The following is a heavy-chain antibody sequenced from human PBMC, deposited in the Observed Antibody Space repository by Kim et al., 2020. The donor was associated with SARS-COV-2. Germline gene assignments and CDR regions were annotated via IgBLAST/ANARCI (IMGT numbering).Heavy chain of an antibody. V-gene: IGHV3-30*13. J-gene: IGHJ4*02. D-gene: IGHD4-17*01. CDR3: ARGKSGSDYGENLDN. Sequence: EPAKGRVTSARDNSKNRLYLQMSSLRPEDTAVYYCARGKSGSDYGENLDNWGQGTLVTVSS.